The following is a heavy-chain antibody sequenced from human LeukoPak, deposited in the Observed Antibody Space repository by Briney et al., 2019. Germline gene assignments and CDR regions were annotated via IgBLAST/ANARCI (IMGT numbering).Heavy chain of an antibody. CDR1: GGSISSYY. V-gene: IGHV4-59*01. Sequence: SETLSLTCTVSGGSISSYYWSWLRQPPGKGLEWIGYIYYSGNTNYNPSLKSRLTISLDTSKTQFSLKLSSVTAADTAVYYCARENYYLDYWGQGTLVTVSS. J-gene: IGHJ4*02. CDR3: ARENYYLDY. CDR2: IYYSGNT. D-gene: IGHD1-7*01.